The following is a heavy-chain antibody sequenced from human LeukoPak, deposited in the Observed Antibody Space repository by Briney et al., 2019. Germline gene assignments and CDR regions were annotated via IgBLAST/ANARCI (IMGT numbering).Heavy chain of an antibody. CDR3: AKAGFGSGHAFDI. CDR1: GFTFSSYA. CDR2: IRGSGGST. V-gene: IGHV3-23*01. D-gene: IGHD3-10*01. J-gene: IGHJ3*02. Sequence: GGSLRLSCAASGFTFSSYAMSWVRQAPRKGLEWVSAIRGSGGSTYYADSVKGRFTISRDNSKNTLYLQMNSLRAEDTAVYYCAKAGFGSGHAFDIWGQGTMVTVSS.